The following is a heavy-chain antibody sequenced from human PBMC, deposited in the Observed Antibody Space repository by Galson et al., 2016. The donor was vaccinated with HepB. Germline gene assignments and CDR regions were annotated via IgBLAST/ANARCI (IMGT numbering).Heavy chain of an antibody. D-gene: IGHD3-22*01. CDR3: ARGYYDSKTYYGYHFDL. Sequence: SETLSLTCSVSGGSINSYHWSWIRQPPGKGLEWIGYMYYIGSTNYNPSLKSRVTMSVDTSKDQFSLKLTSVTAADTAVYYCARGYYDSKTYYGYHFDLWGQGTLVTGPS. CDR2: MYYIGST. V-gene: IGHV4-59*01. J-gene: IGHJ2*01. CDR1: GGSINSYH.